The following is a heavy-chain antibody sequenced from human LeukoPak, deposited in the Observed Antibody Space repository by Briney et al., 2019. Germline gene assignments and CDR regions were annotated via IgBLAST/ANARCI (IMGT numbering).Heavy chain of an antibody. Sequence: GGSLRLSCAASGFSFSNYAMHWVRQAPGKGLEWLTVISFDGNTIHYTDSVKGRFTISGDNSKNTLYLQMNSLRAEDSALYYCAATHYDFWSWGPWGQGTLVTVSS. CDR2: ISFDGNTI. CDR3: AATHYDFWSWGP. J-gene: IGHJ5*02. V-gene: IGHV3-30*03. CDR1: GFSFSNYA. D-gene: IGHD3-3*01.